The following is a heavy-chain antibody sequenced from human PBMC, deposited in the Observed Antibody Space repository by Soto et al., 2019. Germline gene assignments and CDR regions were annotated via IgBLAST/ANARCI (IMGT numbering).Heavy chain of an antibody. CDR1: GGTFSSYA. V-gene: IGHV1-69*01. CDR2: IIPIFGTA. Sequence: QVQLVQSGAEVKKPGSSVKVSCKASGGTFSSYAISWVRQAPGQGLEWMGGIIPIFGTANYAQKFQGRVTITADESTGTAYMEVSRLRTEDTAVYYCARDSKRDRGGDYYYYGMDVWGQGTTVTVSS. CDR3: ARDSKRDRGGDYYYYGMDV. D-gene: IGHD2-2*01. J-gene: IGHJ6*02.